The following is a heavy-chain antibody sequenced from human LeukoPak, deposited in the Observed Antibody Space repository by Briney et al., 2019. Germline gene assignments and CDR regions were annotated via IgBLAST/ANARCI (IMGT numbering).Heavy chain of an antibody. D-gene: IGHD2-2*01. CDR2: IYSGGST. V-gene: IGHV3-66*01. J-gene: IGHJ6*03. Sequence: GGSLRLSCAASGFTVSSNYMSWVRQAPGKGLEWVSVIYSGGSTYYADSVKGRFTISRDNSKNTLYLQMNSLRAEDTAVYYCARDAMPAGYYYYYMDVWGKGTTVTISS. CDR3: ARDAMPAGYYYYYMDV. CDR1: GFTVSSNY.